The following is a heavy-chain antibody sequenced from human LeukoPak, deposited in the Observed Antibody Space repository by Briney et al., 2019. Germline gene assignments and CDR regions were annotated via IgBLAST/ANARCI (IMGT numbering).Heavy chain of an antibody. D-gene: IGHD3-22*01. CDR1: GFIFSNYW. V-gene: IGHV3-74*01. Sequence: GGSLRLSCAASGFIFSNYWMHWVRQAPGKGLVWVSRINSDGSDTAYADSVKGRFTISRDNAHNTLYLRMNSLRAEDTAVYYCARIRGGYYSDFWGQGTLVTVSS. CDR2: INSDGSDT. CDR3: ARIRGGYYSDF. J-gene: IGHJ4*02.